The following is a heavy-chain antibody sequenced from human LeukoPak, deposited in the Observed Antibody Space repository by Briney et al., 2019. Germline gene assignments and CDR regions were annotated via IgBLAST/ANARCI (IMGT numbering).Heavy chain of an antibody. V-gene: IGHV3-48*03. D-gene: IGHD2-2*01. J-gene: IGHJ4*02. Sequence: SGGSLRLSCAASGFTFSSYEMNWVRQAPGKGLEWLSYISTSGTTIFYAESLKGRFTISRDSAKNSLWLQMNSLRAEDTAVYYCARRYCSSTSCLLDYWGQGTLVTVSS. CDR1: GFTFSSYE. CDR2: ISTSGTTI. CDR3: ARRYCSSTSCLLDY.